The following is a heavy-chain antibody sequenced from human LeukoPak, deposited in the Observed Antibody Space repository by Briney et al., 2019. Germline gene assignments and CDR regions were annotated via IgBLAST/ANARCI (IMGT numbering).Heavy chain of an antibody. V-gene: IGHV4-39*01. CDR3: ARGYSGSYYGRGYYFDY. D-gene: IGHD1-26*01. Sequence: SETLSLTCTVSGGSISSSSYYWGWIRQPPGKGLEWIGSIYHSGSTYYNPSLKSRVTISVDTSKNQFSLKLSSVTAADTAVYYCARGYSGSYYGRGYYFDYWGQGTLVTVSS. J-gene: IGHJ4*02. CDR1: GGSISSSSYY. CDR2: IYHSGST.